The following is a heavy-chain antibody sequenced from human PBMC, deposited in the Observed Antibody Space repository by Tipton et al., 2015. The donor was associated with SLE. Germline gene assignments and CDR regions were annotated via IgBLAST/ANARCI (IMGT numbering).Heavy chain of an antibody. CDR2: ISYDGSNK. J-gene: IGHJ4*02. CDR3: ARDEYSSSWYYFDY. Sequence: QLVQSGGGVVQPGRSLRLSCAASGFTFSSYAMHWVRQAPGKGLEWVAVISYDGSNKYYADSVKGRFTISRDNSKNTLYLQMNSLRAEDTAVYYCARDEYSSSWYYFDYWGQGTLVTVSS. V-gene: IGHV3-30*04. D-gene: IGHD6-13*01. CDR1: GFTFSSYA.